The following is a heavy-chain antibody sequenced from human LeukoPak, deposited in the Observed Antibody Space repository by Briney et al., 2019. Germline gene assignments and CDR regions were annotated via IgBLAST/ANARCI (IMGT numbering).Heavy chain of an antibody. V-gene: IGHV3-48*03. J-gene: IGHJ4*02. CDR1: GFTFSSYE. D-gene: IGHD6-19*01. CDR2: ISSSGSTI. CDR3: ARSGSSGWYFDY. Sequence: GGSLRLSCAASGFTFSSYELNWVRQAPGEGLEWVSYISSSGSTIYYADSVKGRFTISRDNAKNSLYLQMNSLRAEDTAVYYCARSGSSGWYFDYWGQGTLVTVSS.